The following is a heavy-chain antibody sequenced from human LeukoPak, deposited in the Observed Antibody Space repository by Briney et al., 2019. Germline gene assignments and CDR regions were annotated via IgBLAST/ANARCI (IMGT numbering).Heavy chain of an antibody. J-gene: IGHJ3*02. D-gene: IGHD3-16*01. Sequence: GGSLRLSCAASGFTFSSYGMHWVRQAPGKGLEWVAVISYDGSNKYYADSVKGRFTISRDNSKNTLYLQMNSLRAEDTAVYYCRGGYDAFDIWGQGTMVTVSS. CDR2: ISYDGSNK. CDR3: RGGYDAFDI. V-gene: IGHV3-30*03. CDR1: GFTFSSYG.